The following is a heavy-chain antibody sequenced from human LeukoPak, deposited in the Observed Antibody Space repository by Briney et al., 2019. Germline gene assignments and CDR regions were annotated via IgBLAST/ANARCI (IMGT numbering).Heavy chain of an antibody. D-gene: IGHD3-9*01. V-gene: IGHV3-30*04. CDR3: ARDREYYNLLTGYKVSHYFDY. J-gene: IGHJ4*02. CDR1: GFTFSDYE. Sequence: GGSLRLSCAASGFTFSDYEMNWVRQAPGRGLEWVAVISYDGSNKYYADSVKGRFTISRDNSRNTLYLQMNSLRAEDTAVYYCARDREYYNLLTGYKVSHYFDYWGQGTLVTVSS. CDR2: ISYDGSNK.